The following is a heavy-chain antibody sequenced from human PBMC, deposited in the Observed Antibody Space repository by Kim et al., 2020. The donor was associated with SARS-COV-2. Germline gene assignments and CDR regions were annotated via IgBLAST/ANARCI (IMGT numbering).Heavy chain of an antibody. CDR1: GFTFSSYG. Sequence: GGSLRLSCAASGFTFSSYGMHWVRQAPGKGLEWVAVISYDGSNKYYADSVKGRFTISRDNSKNTLYLQMNSLRAEDTAVYYCARCSSTSPEGLTADAFDIWGQGTMVTVSS. V-gene: IGHV3-30*03. J-gene: IGHJ3*02. CDR2: ISYDGSNK. D-gene: IGHD2-2*01. CDR3: ARCSSTSPEGLTADAFDI.